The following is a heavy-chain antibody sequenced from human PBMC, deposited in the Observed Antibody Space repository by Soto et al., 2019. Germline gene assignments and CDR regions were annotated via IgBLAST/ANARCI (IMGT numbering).Heavy chain of an antibody. J-gene: IGHJ4*02. CDR1: GYTFTGYC. CDR3: ASPMDSSSSEDFDY. Sequence: GASVKVSCKASGYTFTGYCMHWVRQAPGQGLEWMGWINPNSGGTNYAQKFQGRVTMTRDTSISTAYMELSRLRSDDTAVYYCASPMDSSSSEDFDYWGQGTLVTVSS. CDR2: INPNSGGT. V-gene: IGHV1-2*02. D-gene: IGHD6-6*01.